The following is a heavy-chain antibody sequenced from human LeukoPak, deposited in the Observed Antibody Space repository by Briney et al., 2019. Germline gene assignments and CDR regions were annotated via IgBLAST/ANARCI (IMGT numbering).Heavy chain of an antibody. CDR3: ARSYGDLAFFDY. Sequence: PGGSLRLSCAASGFTFSSYSMSWVRQAPGKGLEWVSSISSSSSYIYYADSVKGRFTISRDNAKNSLYLQMNSLRAEDTAVYYCARSYGDLAFFDYWGQGTLVTVSS. CDR2: ISSSSSYI. CDR1: GFTFSSYS. J-gene: IGHJ4*02. V-gene: IGHV3-21*01. D-gene: IGHD4-17*01.